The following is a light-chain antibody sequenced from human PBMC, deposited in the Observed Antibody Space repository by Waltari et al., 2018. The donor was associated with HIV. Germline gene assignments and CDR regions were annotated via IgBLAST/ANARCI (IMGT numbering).Light chain of an antibody. CDR3: AAWDDSLNGPV. V-gene: IGLV1-44*01. CDR2: SNN. J-gene: IGLJ2*01. CDR1: SSNIGSNT. Sequence: QSVLTQPPSASGTPGQRVTIPCSGSSSNIGSNTVTWYQQLPGTAPKLLFYSNNQRPSGVPDRFSGSKSGTSASLAISGLQSEDEADYYCAAWDDSLNGPVFGGGTKLTVL.